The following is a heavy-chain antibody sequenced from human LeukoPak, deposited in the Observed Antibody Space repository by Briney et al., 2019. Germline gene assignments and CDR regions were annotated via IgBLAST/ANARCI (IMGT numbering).Heavy chain of an antibody. D-gene: IGHD3-22*01. CDR3: ARGLAYNYDSSAYFLDY. CDR1: GFIFSNYA. Sequence: GGSLRLSCAASGFIFSNYAMQWVRQAPGMGLEWVAFIRYDGGNTYYADSVKGRFTISRDNSKNTPYLQMNSLRAEDTAVYYCARGLAYNYDSSAYFLDYWGQGTLVTVSS. J-gene: IGHJ4*02. V-gene: IGHV3-30*02. CDR2: IRYDGGNT.